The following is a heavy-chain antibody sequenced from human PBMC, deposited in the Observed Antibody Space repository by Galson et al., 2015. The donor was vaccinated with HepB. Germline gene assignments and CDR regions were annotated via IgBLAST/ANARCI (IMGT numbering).Heavy chain of an antibody. CDR1: GGSISSSSYY. J-gene: IGHJ4*02. Sequence: LSLTCTVSGGSISSSSYYWGWIRQPPGKGLEWIGSIYYSGSTYYNPSLKSRVTISVDTSKNQFSLKLSSVTAADTAVYYCAKRGGAVAGTWGVDYWGQGTLVTVSS. D-gene: IGHD6-19*01. CDR3: AKRGGAVAGTWGVDY. CDR2: IYYSGST. V-gene: IGHV4-39*01.